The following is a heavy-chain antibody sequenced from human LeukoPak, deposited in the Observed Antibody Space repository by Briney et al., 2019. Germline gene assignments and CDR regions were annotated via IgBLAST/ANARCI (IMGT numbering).Heavy chain of an antibody. J-gene: IGHJ3*01. CDR2: IYYNGDT. Sequence: PSETLSLTCTVSSGSISSTTYYWAWIRQPPGKGLEWIGSIYYNGDTYYNPSLKSRVIISADTSKNQFSLKLTSVTAADTAAYYCARGPNTAGNYRAFDLWGQGTKVTVFS. CDR1: SGSISSTTYY. D-gene: IGHD4-11*01. CDR3: ARGPNTAGNYRAFDL. V-gene: IGHV4-39*07.